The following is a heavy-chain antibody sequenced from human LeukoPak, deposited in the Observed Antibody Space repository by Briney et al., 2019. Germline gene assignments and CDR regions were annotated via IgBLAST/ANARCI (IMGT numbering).Heavy chain of an antibody. CDR2: INPNSGGS. D-gene: IGHD3-16*02. Sequence: GASVKVSCKTSGYTFNAYYMHWVRQAPGQGLEWMGWINPNSGGSNYAQKFQGRVTMTRDTSISTAYMELSRLRSDDTAVYYCARESVWGSYRYIVYWGQGTLVTVSS. J-gene: IGHJ4*02. V-gene: IGHV1-2*02. CDR3: ARESVWGSYRYIVY. CDR1: GYTFNAYY.